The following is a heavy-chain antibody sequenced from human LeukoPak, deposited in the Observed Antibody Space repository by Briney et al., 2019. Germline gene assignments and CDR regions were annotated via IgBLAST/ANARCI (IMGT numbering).Heavy chain of an antibody. V-gene: IGHV1-3*01. CDR1: GYTFTSCA. CDR2: INAGNGNT. D-gene: IGHD6-19*01. CDR3: AGRRSSGWRDILAFDI. Sequence: ASVKVSCKASGYTFTSCAMHWVRQAPGQRLEWMGWINAGNGNTKYSQKFQGRVTITRDTSASTAYMELSSLRSEDTAVYYCAGRRSSGWRDILAFDIWGQGTMVTVSS. J-gene: IGHJ3*02.